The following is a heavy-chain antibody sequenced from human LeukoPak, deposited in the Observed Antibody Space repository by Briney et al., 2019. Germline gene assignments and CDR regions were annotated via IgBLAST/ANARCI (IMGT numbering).Heavy chain of an antibody. CDR1: RGSLSSGDYS. CDR3: ARGYDFWSGYYSYYFDY. J-gene: IGHJ4*02. D-gene: IGHD3-3*01. Sequence: PSETLSLTCTVSRGSLSSGDYSWSWIRQPPGKGLEWIGDIYHSGSTYYNPSLKSRVTISVDTSKNQFSLKLSSVTAADTAVYYCARGYDFWSGYYSYYFDYWGQGTLVTVSS. CDR2: IYHSGST. V-gene: IGHV4-30-4*08.